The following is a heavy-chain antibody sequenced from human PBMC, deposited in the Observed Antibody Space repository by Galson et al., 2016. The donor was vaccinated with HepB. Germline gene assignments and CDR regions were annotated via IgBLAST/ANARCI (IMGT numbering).Heavy chain of an antibody. CDR1: GFNLADFS. CDR3: ARDGEGVYATHLDN. Sequence: SLRLSCAGFGFNLADFSMHWVRRAPGKGLEWVSGISTTSRTVGYADSVRGRFTISRDNANNIQYLQMNSLRPEDTAIYYCARDGEGVYATHLDNWCQGTLFTVSS. CDR2: ISTTSRTV. D-gene: IGHD2/OR15-2a*01. V-gene: IGHV3-9*01. J-gene: IGHJ4*02.